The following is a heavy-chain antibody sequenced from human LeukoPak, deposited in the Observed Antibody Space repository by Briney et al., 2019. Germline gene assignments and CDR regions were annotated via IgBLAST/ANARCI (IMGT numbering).Heavy chain of an antibody. V-gene: IGHV3-23*01. Sequence: PGGPLRLSCAASGFTFSSYAMSWVRQAPGKGLEWVSAISGSGGSTYYADSVKGRFTISRDNSKNTLYLQMNSLGAEDTAVYYCAKDSSSWYNLFDPWGEGTLVTVSS. D-gene: IGHD6-13*01. J-gene: IGHJ5*02. CDR3: AKDSSSWYNLFDP. CDR1: GFTFSSYA. CDR2: ISGSGGST.